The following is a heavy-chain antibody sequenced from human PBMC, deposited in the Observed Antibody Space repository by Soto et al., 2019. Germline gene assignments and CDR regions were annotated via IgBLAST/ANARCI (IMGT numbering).Heavy chain of an antibody. CDR2: IIPIFGTA. J-gene: IGHJ4*02. Sequence: SVKVSCKASGGTFSSYAISWVRQAPGQGLEWMGGIIPIFGTANYAQKFQGRVTITADKSTSTAYMELSSLRSEDTAVYYCATLYNWNDVAPYYFDYWGQGTLVTVSS. CDR1: GGTFSSYA. CDR3: ATLYNWNDVAPYYFDY. V-gene: IGHV1-69*06. D-gene: IGHD1-1*01.